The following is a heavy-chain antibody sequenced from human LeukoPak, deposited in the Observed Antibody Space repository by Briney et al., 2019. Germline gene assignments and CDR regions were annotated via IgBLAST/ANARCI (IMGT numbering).Heavy chain of an antibody. V-gene: IGHV4-34*01. J-gene: IGHJ4*02. CDR2: IKHRGST. CDR3: ASSVGSTDY. Sequence: SDTLSLTCAVYGESLSKYYWTWTRQSPGKGLEWIGEIKHRGSTNLNPSLKSRVTLSVDTSKHQFSLKLTSMTAADAAVYYCASSVGSTDYWGQRTLVTVSS. CDR1: GESLSKYY. D-gene: IGHD1-26*01.